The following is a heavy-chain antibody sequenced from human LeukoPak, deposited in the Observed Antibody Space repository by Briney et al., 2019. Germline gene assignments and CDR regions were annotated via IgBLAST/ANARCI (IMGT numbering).Heavy chain of an antibody. V-gene: IGHV3-7*01. Sequence: GGSLRLSCAASGFTFTTYWMSWVRQLPGKGLGGVTNINQDGTEKYYVDSVRGRFTISRDNAKNSLDLQMNSLRVEDTGIYYCVKVAKYYYGSETYYFFEHWGQGTPVTASS. CDR3: VKVAKYYYGSETYYFFEH. J-gene: IGHJ4*02. CDR2: INQDGTEK. D-gene: IGHD3-10*01. CDR1: GFTFTTYW.